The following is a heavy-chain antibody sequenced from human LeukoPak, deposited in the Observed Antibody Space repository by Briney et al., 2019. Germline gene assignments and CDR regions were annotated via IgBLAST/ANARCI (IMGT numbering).Heavy chain of an antibody. Sequence: GGSLRLSCAASGFTFSNAWMSWVRQAPGKGLEWVGRIKSKTDGGTTDYAAPVKGRFTISRDDSKNTLYLQMNSLKTEDTAVYCCTCFLQYYYFDYWGQGTLVTVSS. CDR2: IKSKTDGGTT. D-gene: IGHD4-11*01. V-gene: IGHV3-15*01. CDR1: GFTFSNAW. CDR3: TCFLQYYYFDY. J-gene: IGHJ4*02.